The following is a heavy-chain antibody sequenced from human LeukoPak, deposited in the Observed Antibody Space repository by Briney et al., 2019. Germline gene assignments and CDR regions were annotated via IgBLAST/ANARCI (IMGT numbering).Heavy chain of an antibody. Sequence: SVKVSCKASGGTFSSYAISWVRQAPGQGLEWMGGIIPIFGTANYAQKFQGRVTITTDESTSTAYMELSSLRSEDTAVYYCERVARDYDFWSGQYNWFDPWGQGTLVTVSS. J-gene: IGHJ5*02. CDR1: GGTFSSYA. CDR2: IIPIFGTA. CDR3: ERVARDYDFWSGQYNWFDP. V-gene: IGHV1-69*05. D-gene: IGHD3-3*01.